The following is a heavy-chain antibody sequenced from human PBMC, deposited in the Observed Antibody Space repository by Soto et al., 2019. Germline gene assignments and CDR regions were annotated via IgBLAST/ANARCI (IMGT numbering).Heavy chain of an antibody. J-gene: IGHJ6*02. CDR1: GGSFSGYY. V-gene: IGHV4-34*01. D-gene: IGHD3-10*01. CDR3: GRLVSELIWFGELLYYHKVGYGMDV. CDR2: INHGGST. Sequence: SETLSLTCAVYGGSFSGYYWSWIRQPPGKGLEWIGEINHGGSTNYNPSLKSRVTISVDTSKNQFSLKLSSVTAADTAVYYCGRLVSELIWFGELLYYHKVGYGMDVWGQGTTGT.